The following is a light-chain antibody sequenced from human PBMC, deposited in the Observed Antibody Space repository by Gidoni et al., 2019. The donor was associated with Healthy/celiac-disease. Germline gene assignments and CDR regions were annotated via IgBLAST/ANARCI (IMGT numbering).Light chain of an antibody. J-gene: IGLJ2*01. V-gene: IGLV3-1*01. CDR1: KLGDKY. CDR2: QDS. Sequence: SYALTQPPSVSVSPGQTASITCSGEKLGDKYACWYQQKPGQSPVLVIYQDSKRPSALPVRFSGSNSGNTATLTISGTQAMDESDYYCQAWDSSTAPFGGGTKLTVL. CDR3: QAWDSSTAP.